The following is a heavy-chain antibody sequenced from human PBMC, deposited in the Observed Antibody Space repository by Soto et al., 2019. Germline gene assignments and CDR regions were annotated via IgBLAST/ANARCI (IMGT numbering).Heavy chain of an antibody. CDR1: GFTFSSYA. CDR3: AKDRRYYDYVSGSYPFDY. D-gene: IGHD3-16*02. J-gene: IGHJ4*02. V-gene: IGHV3-23*01. CDR2: ISGSGGST. Sequence: GVLRLSCAASGFTFSSYAMSWVRQAPGKGLEWVSAISGSGGSTYYADSVKGRFTISRDNSKNTLYLQMNSLRAEDTAVYYCAKDRRYYDYVSGSYPFDYWGQGTLVTVSA.